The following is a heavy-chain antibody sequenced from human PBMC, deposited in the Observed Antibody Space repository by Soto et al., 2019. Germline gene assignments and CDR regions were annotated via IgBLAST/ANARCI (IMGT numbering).Heavy chain of an antibody. V-gene: IGHV1-69*13. CDR1: GGTFSSYA. J-gene: IGHJ6*02. CDR2: IIPIFGTA. Sequence: GASVKVSCKASGGTFSSYAISWVRQAPGQGLEWMGGIIPIFGTANYAQKFQGRVTITADESTSTAYMELSSLRSEDTAVYYCARGPAQYDYVWVSYRFMDVWGQGTTVTVS. CDR3: ARGPAQYDYVWVSYRFMDV. D-gene: IGHD3-16*02.